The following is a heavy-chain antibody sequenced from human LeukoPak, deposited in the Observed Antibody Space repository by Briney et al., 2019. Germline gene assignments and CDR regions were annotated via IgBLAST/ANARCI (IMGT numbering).Heavy chain of an antibody. D-gene: IGHD6-13*01. J-gene: IGHJ5*02. CDR2: ISGSGGST. CDR1: GFTFSSYA. V-gene: IGHV3-23*01. CDR3: AKDGYSSSFNWFDP. Sequence: GGSLRLSCAASGFTFSSYAMSWVRQAPGKGLEWVSAISGSGGSTYYADSAKGRFTISRDNSKNTLYLQMNSLRAEDTAVYYCAKDGYSSSFNWFDPWGQGTLVTVSS.